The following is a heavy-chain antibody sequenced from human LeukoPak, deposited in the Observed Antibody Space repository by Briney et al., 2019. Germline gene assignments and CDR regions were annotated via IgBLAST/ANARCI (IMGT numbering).Heavy chain of an antibody. Sequence: GGSLRLSCAASGFTFSSYAMHWVRQAPGKGLEWVAVISYDGSNKYYADSVKGRFTISRDNSKSTLYLQMNSLRAEDTAVYYCARDLGDFWSGYNFDYWGQGTLVTVSS. D-gene: IGHD3-3*01. V-gene: IGHV3-30-3*01. CDR1: GFTFSSYA. CDR2: ISYDGSNK. J-gene: IGHJ4*02. CDR3: ARDLGDFWSGYNFDY.